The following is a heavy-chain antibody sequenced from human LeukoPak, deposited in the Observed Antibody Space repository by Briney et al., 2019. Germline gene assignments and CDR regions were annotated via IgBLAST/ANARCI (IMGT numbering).Heavy chain of an antibody. CDR1: GGSISSYY. Sequence: SETLSLTCTVSGGSISSYYWSWIRQPPGKGLEWIGYIYYSGSTNYNPSLKSRVTISVDTSKNQFSLKLSSVTAADTAVYYCARESGDPPLYFDFWGQGTLVTVSS. J-gene: IGHJ4*02. CDR2: IYYSGST. V-gene: IGHV4-59*12. CDR3: ARESGDPPLYFDF. D-gene: IGHD4-17*01.